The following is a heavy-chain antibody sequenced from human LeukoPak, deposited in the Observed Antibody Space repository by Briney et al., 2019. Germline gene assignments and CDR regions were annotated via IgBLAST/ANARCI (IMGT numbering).Heavy chain of an antibody. CDR3: ARTIDYGDSEVLDY. CDR1: GYTFSSYG. CDR2: ISAYNGNT. Sequence: GASVKVSCKASGYTFSSYGVSWVREAPGQGLEWIGWISAYNGNTNYAQKDQGRVTMTTDTSTSTAYMDLRSLRSDDTAVYYCARTIDYGDSEVLDYWGQGTLVTVSS. D-gene: IGHD4-17*01. J-gene: IGHJ4*02. V-gene: IGHV1-18*01.